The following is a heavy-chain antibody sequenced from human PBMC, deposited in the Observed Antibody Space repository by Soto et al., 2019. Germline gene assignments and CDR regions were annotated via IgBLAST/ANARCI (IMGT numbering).Heavy chain of an antibody. CDR2: IRSDGSQA. Sequence: PGGSLRLSCSASGFTFGNYAMNWVRQAPGKGLEYVSAIRSDGSQAYYADSVKGRFTISRDNSKNTLYLHMSSLRADDTAVYYCVKNYFESSGDSGPSAYWGQGALVTVSS. CDR1: GFTFGNYA. V-gene: IGHV3-64D*06. D-gene: IGHD3-22*01. CDR3: VKNYFESSGDSGPSAY. J-gene: IGHJ4*02.